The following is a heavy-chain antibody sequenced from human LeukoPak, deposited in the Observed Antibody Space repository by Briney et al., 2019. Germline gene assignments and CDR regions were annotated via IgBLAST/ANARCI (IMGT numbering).Heavy chain of an antibody. V-gene: IGHV3-23*01. CDR2: LSGSGNST. D-gene: IGHD6-13*01. J-gene: IGHJ4*02. CDR3: AKVWSSSWSPFLY. CDR1: GFTFSSYA. Sequence: PGGSLRLSCAASGFTFSSYAMSWVRQAPGKGLEWVSVLSGSGNSTHYADSVKGRFTISRDNSKNTLYLQMNSLRAEDTAIYYCAKVWSSSWSPFLYWGEGALVTVS.